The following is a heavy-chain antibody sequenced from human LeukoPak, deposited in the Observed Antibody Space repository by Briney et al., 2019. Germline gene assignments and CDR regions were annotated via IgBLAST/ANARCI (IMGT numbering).Heavy chain of an antibody. J-gene: IGHJ3*02. Sequence: SETLTLTCTVSGGSISSSSYYWGWIRQPPGKGLEWIGSIYYSGSTYYNPSLKSRVTISVDTSKNQFSPKLSSVTAADTAVYYCARKVGGGGAFDIWGQGTMVTVSS. D-gene: IGHD3-16*01. CDR2: IYYSGST. CDR3: ARKVGGGGAFDI. V-gene: IGHV4-39*01. CDR1: GGSISSSSYY.